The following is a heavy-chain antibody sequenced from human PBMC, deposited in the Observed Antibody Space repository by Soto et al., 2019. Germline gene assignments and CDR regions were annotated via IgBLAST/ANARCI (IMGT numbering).Heavy chain of an antibody. D-gene: IGHD3-22*01. J-gene: IGHJ3*02. CDR2: INPNSGGT. V-gene: IGHV1-2*04. CDR3: ARVDYSDSSGSLDAFDI. Sequence: ASVKVSCKASGYTFTGYYMHWVRQAPGQGLEWMGWINPNSGGTNYAQKFQGWVTMTRDTSISTAYMELSRLRSDDTAVYYCARVDYSDSSGSLDAFDIWGQGTMVTVSS. CDR1: GYTFTGYY.